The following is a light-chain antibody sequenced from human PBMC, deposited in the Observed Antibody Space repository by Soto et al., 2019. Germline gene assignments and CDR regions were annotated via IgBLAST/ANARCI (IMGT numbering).Light chain of an antibody. J-gene: IGKJ1*01. V-gene: IGKV3-15*01. CDR2: GAS. CDR1: QSVSSN. Sequence: EIAMTQSPATLSVSPGERATLSCRASQSVSSNLAWFQQRPGQAPRLLIYGASTRATGVPARFSGSGSGTEFTLTISSLLSEDFATYYCQQYNTYSRTFGQGTKVEIK. CDR3: QQYNTYSRT.